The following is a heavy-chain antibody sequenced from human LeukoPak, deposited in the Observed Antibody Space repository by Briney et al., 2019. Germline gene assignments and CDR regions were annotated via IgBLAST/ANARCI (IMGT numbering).Heavy chain of an antibody. D-gene: IGHD3-10*01. Sequence: GGSLRLSCVVSEFTVSTNYMSWVRQAPAKGLEWVSVISAGGTTYYADSVKGRFTISRDNSKNTVYLQMNSLGAEDTAVYYCAKVPPHRRGVIITGVWSYWGQGTLVTVSS. V-gene: IGHV3-53*01. J-gene: IGHJ4*02. CDR2: ISAGGTT. CDR3: AKVPPHRRGVIITGVWSY. CDR1: EFTVSTNY.